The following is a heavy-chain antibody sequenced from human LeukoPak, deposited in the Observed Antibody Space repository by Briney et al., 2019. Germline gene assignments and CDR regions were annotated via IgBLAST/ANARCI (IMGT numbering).Heavy chain of an antibody. D-gene: IGHD6-19*01. CDR3: ARAPGIAVAGTGNWFDP. V-gene: IGHV3-30*02. J-gene: IGHJ5*02. CDR2: IRYDGSNK. CDR1: GFTFSSYG. Sequence: TGGSLRLSCAASGFTFSSYGMHWVRQAPGKGLEWVAFIRYDGSNKYYADSVKGRFTISRDNSKNTLYLQMNSLRAEDTAVYYCARAPGIAVAGTGNWFDPWGQGTLVTVSS.